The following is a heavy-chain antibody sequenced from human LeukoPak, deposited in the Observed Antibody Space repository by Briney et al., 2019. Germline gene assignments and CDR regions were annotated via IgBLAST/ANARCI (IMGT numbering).Heavy chain of an antibody. CDR1: EFTFSDYW. Sequence: PGGSLRLSCAASEFTFSDYWMSWVRHAPGKGLEWVASINEDGSDKYYVDSVKGRLTISRDNAKNSLYLQMNSLRVDDTAVYHCGRYLRSTSGSIWGQGTLVTVSS. CDR2: INEDGSDK. V-gene: IGHV3-7*01. D-gene: IGHD1-1*01. CDR3: GRYLRSTSGSI. J-gene: IGHJ4*02.